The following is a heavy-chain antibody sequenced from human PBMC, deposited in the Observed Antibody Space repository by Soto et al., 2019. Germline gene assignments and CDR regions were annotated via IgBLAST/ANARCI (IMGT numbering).Heavy chain of an antibody. D-gene: IGHD4-17*01. CDR3: ARAQPFRTTGFGYYYYYMDV. Sequence: SETLSLTCAVYGGSFSGYYWSWIRQPPGKGLEWIGEINHSGSTNYNPSLKSRVTISVDTSKNQFSLKLSSVTAADTAVYYCARAQPFRTTGFGYYYYYMDVWGKGTTVTVSS. J-gene: IGHJ6*03. CDR2: INHSGST. V-gene: IGHV4-34*01. CDR1: GGSFSGYY.